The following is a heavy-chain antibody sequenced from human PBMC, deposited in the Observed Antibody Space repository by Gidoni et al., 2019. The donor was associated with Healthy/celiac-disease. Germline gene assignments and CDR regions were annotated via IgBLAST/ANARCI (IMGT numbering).Heavy chain of an antibody. Sequence: QVQLQQWGAGLLKPSETLSLSCAVYGGSFSGYYWSWIRQPPGKGLEWIGEINHSGRTNYNPSLKSRVTRSVDTSKNQFSLKLSSGTAADTAVYYCARGRFVVRGARRRNWFDPWGQGTLVTVSS. V-gene: IGHV4-34*01. J-gene: IGHJ5*02. D-gene: IGHD3-10*01. CDR3: ARGRFVVRGARRRNWFDP. CDR1: GGSFSGYY. CDR2: INHSGRT.